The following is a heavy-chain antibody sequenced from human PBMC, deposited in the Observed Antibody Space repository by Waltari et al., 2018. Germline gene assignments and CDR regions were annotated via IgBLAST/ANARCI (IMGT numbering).Heavy chain of an antibody. D-gene: IGHD6-19*01. Sequence: EVQLVESGGGLVQPGRSLRLSCAASGFTFDDYAMHWVRPAPGTGLEWVSGISWNSGSTGYADSVKGRFTISRDNAKNSLYLQMNSLRAEDTALYYCAKDRSIAVAGVDYWGQGTLVTVSS. CDR1: GFTFDDYA. V-gene: IGHV3-9*01. CDR3: AKDRSIAVAGVDY. CDR2: ISWNSGST. J-gene: IGHJ4*02.